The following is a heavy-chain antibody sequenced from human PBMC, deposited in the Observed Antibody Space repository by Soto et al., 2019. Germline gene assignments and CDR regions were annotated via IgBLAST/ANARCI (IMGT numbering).Heavy chain of an antibody. J-gene: IGHJ3*02. CDR3: ARLFAYYDKEPGAFDI. V-gene: IGHV4-30-4*01. Sequence: QVQLQESGPGLVKPSQTLSLTCTVSGGSISSGDYYWSWIRQPPGKGLEWIGYIYYSGSTYYNHSLKSRVTISVDTSNNQFSLNLNSVTASDTAVYYCARLFAYYDKEPGAFDILGQGTMVTVSS. CDR2: IYYSGST. D-gene: IGHD3-22*01. CDR1: GGSISSGDYY.